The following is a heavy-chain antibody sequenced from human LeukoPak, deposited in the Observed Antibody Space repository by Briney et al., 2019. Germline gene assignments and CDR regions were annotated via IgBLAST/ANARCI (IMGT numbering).Heavy chain of an antibody. V-gene: IGHV1-69*13. CDR1: GGTFSSYA. J-gene: IGHJ4*02. Sequence: GASVKVSCKASGGTFSSYAISWVRQAPGQGLEWMGGIIPILGTANYAQKFQGRVTITADESTSTAYMELSSLRAEDTAVYYCAKDREYDDSCDYNGWGQGTLVTVSS. CDR2: IIPILGTA. D-gene: IGHD3-22*01. CDR3: AKDREYDDSCDYNG.